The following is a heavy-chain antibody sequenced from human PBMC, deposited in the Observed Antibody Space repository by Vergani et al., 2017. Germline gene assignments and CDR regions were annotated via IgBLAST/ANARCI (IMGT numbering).Heavy chain of an antibody. J-gene: IGHJ4*02. CDR3: AKKGFCVTSSCYTTPMDTLQY. CDR1: GFSFSDYA. D-gene: IGHD2-2*01. V-gene: IGHV3-23*01. CDR2: ISGSGSTT. Sequence: EVQLLESGGGLVQPGGSVRLSCAASGFSFSDYAMSWVRQAPGQGLEWVAAISGSGSTTYYADSVKGRFTVSRDHSKNTLFLQMNSLRAEDTAVYYCAKKGFCVTSSCYTTPMDTLQYWGQGALVTVSS.